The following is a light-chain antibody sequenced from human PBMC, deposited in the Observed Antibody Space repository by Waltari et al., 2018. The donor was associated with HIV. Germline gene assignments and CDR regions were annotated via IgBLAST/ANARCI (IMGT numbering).Light chain of an antibody. CDR3: QQYNSYWT. V-gene: IGKV1-5*03. CDR1: QSVSSW. CDR2: KAS. Sequence: DIQMTQSPSTLSASVGDRATITCRASQSVSSWLAWYHQKPGKAPKRLIYKASTLESGVPSRFSGSGSGTEFTLTISSLQPDDFATYYCQQYNSYWTFGQGTKVEIK. J-gene: IGKJ1*01.